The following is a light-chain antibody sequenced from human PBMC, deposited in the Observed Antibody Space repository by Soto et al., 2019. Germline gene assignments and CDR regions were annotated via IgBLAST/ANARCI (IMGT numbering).Light chain of an antibody. CDR3: QQYDSWPRT. CDR1: QSVSSN. J-gene: IGKJ1*01. V-gene: IGKV3-15*01. CDR2: GAS. Sequence: EIVMTQSPATLSLSPGEIATRSCRASQSVSSNLAWYQQKPGQAPRLLIYGASTRAAGIPARFSGSGSGTEFTLTISSLQSEDFAVYYCQQYDSWPRTFGQGTKVEIK.